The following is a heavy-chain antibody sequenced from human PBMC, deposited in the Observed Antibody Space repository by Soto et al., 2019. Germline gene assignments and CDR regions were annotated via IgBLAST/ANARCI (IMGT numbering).Heavy chain of an antibody. Sequence: LGESLKISCKGSGYSFTSYWIGWVRQMPGKGLEWMGIIYPGDSDTRYSPSFQGQVTISADKSISTAHLQWSSLKASDTAIYYCARSEVPAAPNAFDIWGQGTMVTVSS. J-gene: IGHJ3*02. D-gene: IGHD2-2*01. CDR2: IYPGDSDT. V-gene: IGHV5-51*01. CDR1: GYSFTSYW. CDR3: ARSEVPAAPNAFDI.